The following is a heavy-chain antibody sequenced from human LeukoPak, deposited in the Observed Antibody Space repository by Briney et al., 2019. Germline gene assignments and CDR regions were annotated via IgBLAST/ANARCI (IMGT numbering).Heavy chain of an antibody. CDR1: GFTFSSYW. CDR2: INSDGSST. CDR3: ARDFSYDFWSGYAYYYYGMDV. D-gene: IGHD3-3*01. V-gene: IGHV3-74*01. J-gene: IGHJ6*02. Sequence: GGSLRLSCAASGFTFSSYWRHWVRQAPGKGLVWVSRINSDGSSTSYADSVKGRFTISRNNAKNTLYLQMNSLRAEDTAVYYCARDFSYDFWSGYAYYYYGMDVWGQGTTVTVSS.